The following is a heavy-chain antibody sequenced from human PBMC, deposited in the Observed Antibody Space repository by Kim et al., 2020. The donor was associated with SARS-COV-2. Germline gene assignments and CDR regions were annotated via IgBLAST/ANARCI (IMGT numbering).Heavy chain of an antibody. CDR3: TRDQQQLTKMDY. CDR1: GFTFGDYA. Sequence: GGSLRLSCTASGFTFGDYAMGWFRQARGKGLEWVGFIRSKAYGGTTEYAASVEGRFTISRDDSKSIAYLQMNSLKTEDTAVYYCTRDQQQLTKMDYWGQG. CDR2: IRSKAYGGTT. V-gene: IGHV3-49*03. D-gene: IGHD6-13*01. J-gene: IGHJ4*02.